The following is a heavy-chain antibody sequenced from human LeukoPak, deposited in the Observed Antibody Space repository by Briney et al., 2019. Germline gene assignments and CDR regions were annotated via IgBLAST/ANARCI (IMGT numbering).Heavy chain of an antibody. V-gene: IGHV1-24*01. CDR1: EYTLTELS. J-gene: IGHJ5*02. Sequence: PSVKVPCKVSEYTLTELSMHWVRQAPGKGLEWMGGFDPEDGETIYAQKFQGRVTMTEDTSTDTAYMELSSLRSEDTAVYYCATSNWNYERYWFDPWGQGTLVTVSS. D-gene: IGHD1-7*01. CDR3: ATSNWNYERYWFDP. CDR2: FDPEDGET.